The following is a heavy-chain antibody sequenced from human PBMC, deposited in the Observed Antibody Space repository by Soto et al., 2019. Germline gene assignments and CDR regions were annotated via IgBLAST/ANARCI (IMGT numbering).Heavy chain of an antibody. D-gene: IGHD2-2*01. CDR2: ISYDGSNK. J-gene: IGHJ5*02. V-gene: IGHV3-30*18. CDR3: AKDGVVPGGGFDP. CDR1: GFTFSSCG. Sequence: QVQLVESGGGVVQPGRSLRLSCEASGFTFSSCGMHWVRQAPGKGLEWVAVISYDGSNKYYADSVKGRFTISRDNSKNTRGQQMNSLRAEDTAVEYCAKDGVVPGGGFDPWGQGTLVTVSS.